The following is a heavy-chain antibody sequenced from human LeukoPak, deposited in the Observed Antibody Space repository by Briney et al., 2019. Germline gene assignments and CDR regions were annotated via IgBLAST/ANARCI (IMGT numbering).Heavy chain of an antibody. CDR2: IKQDGSEK. CDR3: ARDPYEYSSSSSYFDY. CDR1: GFTFSSYW. D-gene: IGHD6-6*01. V-gene: IGHV3-7*01. J-gene: IGHJ4*02. Sequence: PGGSLRLSCAASGFTFSSYWMSWVRQDPGKGLEWVANIKQDGSEKYYVDSVKGRFTISRDNAKNSLYLQMNSLRAEDTAVYYCARDPYEYSSSSSYFDYWGQGTLVTVSS.